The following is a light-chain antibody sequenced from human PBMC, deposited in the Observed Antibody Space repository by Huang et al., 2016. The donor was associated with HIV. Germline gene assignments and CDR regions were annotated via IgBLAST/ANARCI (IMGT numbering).Light chain of an antibody. CDR1: ESLVYTDGNTY. Sequence: DVELTQSPLSLPVTLGQPASISCRSSESLVYTDGNTYLNWFHQGPGQPPRRLIFTVSERDSGVPARISGRGSGTYFTLEISSVEAGDVGLYFCMQGTHWPPTFGQGTKVEFK. J-gene: IGKJ1*01. CDR3: MQGTHWPPT. V-gene: IGKV2-30*01. CDR2: TVS.